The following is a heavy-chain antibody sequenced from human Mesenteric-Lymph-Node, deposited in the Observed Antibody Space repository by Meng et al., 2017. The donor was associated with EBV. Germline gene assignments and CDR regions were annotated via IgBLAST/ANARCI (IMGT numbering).Heavy chain of an antibody. V-gene: IGHV3-23*01. CDR2: ISGGGNSK. CDR1: GFTFSSYA. J-gene: IGHJ4*02. CDR3: ALLQSHLASFDY. D-gene: IGHD3-3*01. Sequence: EVELLESGGGLVRPGGSLRLSCVASGFTFSSYAMTWVRQAPGKGLEWVSAISGGGNSKFYADSVKGRFTISRDNSKNTVSLQMSSLRVEDTAVYYCALLQSHLASFDYWGQGTLVTVSS.